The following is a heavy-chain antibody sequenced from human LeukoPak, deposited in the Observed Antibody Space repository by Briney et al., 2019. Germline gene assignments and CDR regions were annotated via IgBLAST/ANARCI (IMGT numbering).Heavy chain of an antibody. CDR3: ARDMWGTFDY. D-gene: IGHD7-27*01. J-gene: IGHJ4*02. CDR1: GFTFSVFW. Sequence: QSGGSLRLSCAASGFTFSVFWMPWVRQAPGTGPVWVSRISPDGSTTNYPDSVKGRFTISRDNAKNALYLQISSLGAEDTAVYYCARDMWGTFDYWGQGTLVTVSS. V-gene: IGHV3-74*01. CDR2: ISPDGSTT.